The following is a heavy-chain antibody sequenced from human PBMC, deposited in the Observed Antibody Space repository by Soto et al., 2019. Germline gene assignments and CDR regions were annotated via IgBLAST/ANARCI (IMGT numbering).Heavy chain of an antibody. CDR3: AKDSGLPFVGGLIHALDF. CDR1: GFSFRDYA. V-gene: IGHV3-23*01. Sequence: EVRLLESGGGLGQPGGSLRLSCAASGFSFRDYAMSWVRQAPGKGLEWVSTISGSLDSAFYADSVKGRFTISRDTSNKTLYLQMNSLRAEDTAVYFCAKDSGLPFVGGLIHALDFWGQGTLVTVSS. CDR2: ISGSLDSA. D-gene: IGHD3-10*02. J-gene: IGHJ3*01.